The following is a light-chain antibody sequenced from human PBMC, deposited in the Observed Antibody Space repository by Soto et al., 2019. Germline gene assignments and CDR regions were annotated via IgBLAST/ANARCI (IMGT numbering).Light chain of an antibody. V-gene: IGLV6-57*02. J-gene: IGLJ3*02. CDR1: SGSIASNY. CDR2: ENN. CDR3: QSYGVSTQV. Sequence: NFMXTXPXXVSESXXXXXXXXXTGSSGSIASNYVQWYQQRPGSAPTTVIYENNQRPSGVPDRFSGSIDSSSNSASLTISGLKTDDEADYYCQSYGVSTQVFGGGTKLTVL.